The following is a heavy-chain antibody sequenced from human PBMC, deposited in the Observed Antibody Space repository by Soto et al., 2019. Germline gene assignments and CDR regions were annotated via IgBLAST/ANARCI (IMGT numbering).Heavy chain of an antibody. V-gene: IGHV3-30*18. D-gene: IGHD6-19*01. CDR3: AKDSSGWYGAFDY. CDR2: ISYDGSNK. CDR1: GFTFSSYG. J-gene: IGHJ4*02. Sequence: QVQLVESGGGVVQPGRSLRLSCAASGFTFSSYGMHWVRQAPGKGLEWVAVISYDGSNKYYADSVKGRFTISRDNSKNTVYLQMDSLRAEDTAVYYCAKDSSGWYGAFDYWGQGTLVTVSS.